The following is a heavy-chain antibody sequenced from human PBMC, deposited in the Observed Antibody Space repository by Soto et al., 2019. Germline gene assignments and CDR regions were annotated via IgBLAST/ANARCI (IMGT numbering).Heavy chain of an antibody. J-gene: IGHJ6*03. V-gene: IGHV4-34*01. CDR3: ARVFLHLGELSLYRPYYYYMDV. CDR2: INHSGST. D-gene: IGHD3-16*02. CDR1: GGSFSGYY. Sequence: SETLSLTCAVYGGSFSGYYWSWIRQPPGKGLEWIGEINHSGSTNYNPSLKSRVTISVDTSKNQFSLKLSSVTAADTAVYYCARVFLHLGELSLYRPYYYYMDVWGKGTTVTVSS.